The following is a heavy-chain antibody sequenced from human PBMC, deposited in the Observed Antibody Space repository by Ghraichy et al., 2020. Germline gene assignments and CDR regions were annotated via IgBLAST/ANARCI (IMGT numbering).Heavy chain of an antibody. Sequence: GGSLRLSCAASGFTVSSNYMSWVRQAPGKGLEWVSVIYSGGSTYYADSVKGRFTISRDNSKNTLYLQMNSLRAEDTAVYYCAGGGITTDDEYYFDYWGQGTLVTVSS. CDR3: AGGGITTDDEYYFDY. CDR2: IYSGGST. D-gene: IGHD3-3*01. V-gene: IGHV3-53*01. CDR1: GFTVSSNY. J-gene: IGHJ4*02.